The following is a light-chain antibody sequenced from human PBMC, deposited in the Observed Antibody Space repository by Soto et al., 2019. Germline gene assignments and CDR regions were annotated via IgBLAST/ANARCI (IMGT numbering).Light chain of an antibody. V-gene: IGKV1-27*01. Sequence: DIQLTQSPSSLSASVGDRVTITCRASQGIGNYLAWYQRKAGTVPKLLIFSASTLHSGVSSRFSGSGSVTDFSLTISSLQPEDVSTYYCQQSSSAPFTFGPGTKVDI. CDR3: QQSSSAPFT. CDR2: SAS. CDR1: QGIGNY. J-gene: IGKJ3*01.